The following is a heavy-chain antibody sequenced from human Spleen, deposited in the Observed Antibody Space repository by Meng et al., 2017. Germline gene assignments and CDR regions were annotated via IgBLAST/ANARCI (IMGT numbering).Heavy chain of an antibody. V-gene: IGHV7-4-1*02. CDR2: INTNTGNP. D-gene: IGHD6-19*01. CDR1: GYTFTSYA. J-gene: IGHJ4*02. CDR3: ATEAVAYTINY. Sequence: QVQLVQSGSEWKKPGASVKVSCKASGYTFTSYAMNWVRQAPGQGLEWMGWINTNTGNPTYAQGFTRRFVFSLDTSVSTAYLQITSLKADDTAVYYCATEAVAYTINYWGQGTLVTVSS.